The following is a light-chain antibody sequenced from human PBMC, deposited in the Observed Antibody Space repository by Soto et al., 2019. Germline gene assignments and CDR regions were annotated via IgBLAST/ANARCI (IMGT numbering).Light chain of an antibody. V-gene: IGLV2-14*01. CDR3: SSYTSSSTRNV. J-gene: IGLJ1*01. CDR1: SSDVGGYNY. CDR2: EVS. Sequence: QPVLTQPASVSGSPGQSITISCTGTSSDVGGYNYVSWYQQHPGKAPKLMIYEVSNRPSGVSNRFSGSKSGNTASLTISGLQAEDEADYYCSSYTSSSTRNVFGTGTKLTVL.